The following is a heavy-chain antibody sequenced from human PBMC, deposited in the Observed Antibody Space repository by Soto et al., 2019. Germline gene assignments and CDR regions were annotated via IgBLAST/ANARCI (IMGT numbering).Heavy chain of an antibody. V-gene: IGHV1-3*01. Sequence: ASLKVSCKASGYTFTSYAMHWVRQAPGQRLEWMGWINAGNGNTKYSQKFQGRVTITRDTSASTAYMELSSLRSEDTAVYYCARDGVGDLFDPWGQGTLVTVSS. J-gene: IGHJ5*02. CDR3: ARDGVGDLFDP. CDR1: GYTFTSYA. CDR2: INAGNGNT. D-gene: IGHD3-16*01.